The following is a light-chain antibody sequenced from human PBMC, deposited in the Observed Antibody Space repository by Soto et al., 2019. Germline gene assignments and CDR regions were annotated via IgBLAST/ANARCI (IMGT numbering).Light chain of an antibody. CDR3: QSYDSSLSVFYVV. Sequence: QAVVTQPPSVSGAPGQRVTISCTGSSSNIGAGYDVHWYQQLPGTAPKLLIYGNSNRPSGVPDRFSGSKSGTSASLAITGLQAEDEADYYCQSYDSSLSVFYVVFGGGTKLTVL. V-gene: IGLV1-40*01. CDR1: SSNIGAGYD. J-gene: IGLJ2*01. CDR2: GNS.